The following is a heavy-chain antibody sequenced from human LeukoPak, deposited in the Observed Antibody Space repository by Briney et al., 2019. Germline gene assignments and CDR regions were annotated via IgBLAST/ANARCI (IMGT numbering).Heavy chain of an antibody. CDR1: GFTFSSYA. D-gene: IGHD3-22*01. V-gene: IGHV3-30*04. Sequence: GALSLSCAASGFTFSSYAMHWVRPAPGKGLEWVAVISYDGSNKYYADSVKGRFTISRDNSKNTLYLQMNRLRAEDTAVYYCAKDFSVYNYDSRVLDYWGQGTLVTVSS. J-gene: IGHJ4*02. CDR2: ISYDGSNK. CDR3: AKDFSVYNYDSRVLDY.